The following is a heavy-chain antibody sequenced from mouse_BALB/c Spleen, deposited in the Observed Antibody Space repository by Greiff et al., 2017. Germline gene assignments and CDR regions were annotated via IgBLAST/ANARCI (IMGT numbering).Heavy chain of an antibody. CDR3: VRERDYGNYYAMDY. J-gene: IGHJ4*01. Sequence: EVKLVESGGGLVQPKGSLKLSCAASGFTFNTYAMHWVCQAPGKGLEWVARIRSKSNNYATYYADSVKDRFTISRDDSQSMLYLQMNNLKTEDTAMYYCVRERDYGNYYAMDYWGQGTSVTVSS. CDR2: IRSKSNNYAT. D-gene: IGHD2-1*01. CDR1: GFTFNTYA. V-gene: IGHV10-3*03.